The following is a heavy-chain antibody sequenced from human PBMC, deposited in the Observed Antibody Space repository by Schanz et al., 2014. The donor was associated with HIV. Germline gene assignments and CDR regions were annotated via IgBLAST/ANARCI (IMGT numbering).Heavy chain of an antibody. CDR2: ISGSGGST. V-gene: IGHV3-23*04. J-gene: IGHJ6*02. D-gene: IGHD4-17*01. CDR3: VRLMSSDYDFYHYGMDV. Sequence: EVQLVESGGGVVQPGRSLTLSCATTGFPLRDYGMHWVRQAAGKGLEWVSVISGSGGSTYYADSVKGRFTISRDNSKNTLYLQMNSLRAEDTAVYYCVRLMSSDYDFYHYGMDVWGQGTTVIVSS. CDR1: GFPLRDYG.